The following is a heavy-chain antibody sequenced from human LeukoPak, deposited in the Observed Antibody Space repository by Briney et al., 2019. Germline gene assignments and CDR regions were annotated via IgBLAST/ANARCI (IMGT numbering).Heavy chain of an antibody. V-gene: IGHV3-21*06. D-gene: IGHD5-18*01. J-gene: IGHJ3*02. Sequence: GGSLRLSCAASGFTFSSYSMNWVRQAPGKGLEWVSSISSSSSYIYYADSVKGRFTISRDNAKNSLYLQMNSLRAEDTAVYYCARTEYSYPGLHDASDIWGQGTMVTVSS. CDR1: GFTFSSYS. CDR2: ISSSSSYI. CDR3: ARTEYSYPGLHDASDI.